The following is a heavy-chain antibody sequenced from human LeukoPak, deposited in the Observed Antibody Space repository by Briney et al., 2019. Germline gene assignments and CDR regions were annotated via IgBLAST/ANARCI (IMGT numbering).Heavy chain of an antibody. CDR1: GFTFSSYW. Sequence: GGSLRLSCAASGFTFSSYWMHCVRQAPGKGLVWVSRIKSDGSTNYADSVKGRFTISRDNAKNTVSLQMNSLRAEDTGVYFCARAPSEIGGYYPEYFRHWGQGTLVTVSS. J-gene: IGHJ1*01. V-gene: IGHV3-74*01. CDR3: ARAPSEIGGYYPEYFRH. CDR2: IKSDGST. D-gene: IGHD3-22*01.